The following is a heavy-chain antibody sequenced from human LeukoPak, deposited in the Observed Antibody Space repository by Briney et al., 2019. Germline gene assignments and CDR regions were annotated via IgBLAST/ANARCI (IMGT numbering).Heavy chain of an antibody. CDR3: AGTDHYYYYGMDV. CDR2: IYSGGST. Sequence: GGSLRLSCAASGFTFSSYWMSWVRQAPGKGLEWVSVIYSGGSTYYADSVKGRFTISRDNSKNTLYLQMNSLRAEDTAVYYCAGTDHYYYYGMDVWGQGTTVTVSS. J-gene: IGHJ6*02. CDR1: GFTFSSYW. D-gene: IGHD6-13*01. V-gene: IGHV3-53*01.